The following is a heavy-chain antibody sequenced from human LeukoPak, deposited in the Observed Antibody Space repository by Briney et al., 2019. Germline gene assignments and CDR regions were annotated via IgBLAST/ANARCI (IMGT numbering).Heavy chain of an antibody. CDR2: IYYSGSS. CDR3: ASGQSSSSWYYFDY. V-gene: IGHV4-61*01. CDR1: GGSISSSSYS. D-gene: IGHD6-13*01. J-gene: IGHJ4*02. Sequence: SETLCLTCTVSGGSISSSSYSWIWLRQPPGKGLEWIGYIYYSGSSNYDPSLKSRVTISVDTSKNQYSLKLSSVTAADTAVYYCASGQSSSSWYYFDYWDQGTLVTVSS.